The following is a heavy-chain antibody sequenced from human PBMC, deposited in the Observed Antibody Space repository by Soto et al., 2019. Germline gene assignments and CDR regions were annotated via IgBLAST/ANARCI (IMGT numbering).Heavy chain of an antibody. CDR1: GDPIRDTIYY. V-gene: IGHV4-39*07. CDR2: IHYSGST. CDR3: ARDRLVPAATRGYYYYGMDV. D-gene: IGHD2-2*01. Sequence: SETLSLTCRVSGDPIRDTIYYWGWIRQSPGKGLEWIGYIHYSGSTHYNPSLKSRVTISVDTSKNQFSLKLSSVTAADTAVYYCARDRLVPAATRGYYYYGMDVWGQGTTVTVSS. J-gene: IGHJ6*02.